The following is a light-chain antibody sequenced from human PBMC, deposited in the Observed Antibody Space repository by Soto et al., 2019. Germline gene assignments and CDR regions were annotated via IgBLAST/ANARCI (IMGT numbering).Light chain of an antibody. J-gene: IGKJ1*01. Sequence: ILLTQSPGNLSLSPAERATLSCRASQSVSSSYLAWYQQKPGQDPRLLIYGASSRAKGSPDRFSGSGSGTDFTLTTSRMEHQDFAVYYCQQYGSSSPWTFGQGTKVDIK. CDR2: GAS. CDR1: QSVSSSY. CDR3: QQYGSSSPWT. V-gene: IGKV3-20*01.